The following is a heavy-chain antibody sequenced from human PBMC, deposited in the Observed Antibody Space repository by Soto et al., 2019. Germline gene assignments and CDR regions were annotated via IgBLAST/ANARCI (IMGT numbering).Heavy chain of an antibody. CDR3: ARGAVAGAGIPTYYFDY. J-gene: IGHJ4*01. CDR1: GFTFSSYS. V-gene: IGHV3-21*01. Sequence: EVQLVESGGGLVKPGGPLRLSCAASGFTFSSYSMSWVRQAPGKGLEWVSSISSSSGYIYYADSLKGRFTISRDNAKKSVYLQVNSLRAEDTAVYYCARGAVAGAGIPTYYFDYWGHGTLVTVSS. D-gene: IGHD6-13*01. CDR2: ISSSSGYI.